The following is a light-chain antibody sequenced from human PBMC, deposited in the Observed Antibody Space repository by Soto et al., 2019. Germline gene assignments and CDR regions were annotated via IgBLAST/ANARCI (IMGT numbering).Light chain of an antibody. CDR3: QQSYSTPRD. CDR1: QSITTY. J-gene: IGKJ5*01. CDR2: AAS. Sequence: DIQMTQSPSSLSASVGDRVTITCRASQSITTYLNWYRQKPGKAPKLLIYAASSLQSGVPSRFSGSGSGTDFTLTISSLQPEDFATYYCQQSYSTPRDFGQGTRLEIK. V-gene: IGKV1-39*01.